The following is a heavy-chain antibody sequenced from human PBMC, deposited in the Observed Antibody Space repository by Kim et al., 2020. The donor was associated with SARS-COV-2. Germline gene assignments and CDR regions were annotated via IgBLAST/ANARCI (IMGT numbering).Heavy chain of an antibody. D-gene: IGHD3-10*01. V-gene: IGHV4-34*01. CDR2: INHSGST. Sequence: SETLSLTCAVYGGSFSGYYWSWIRQPPGKGLEWIGEINHSGSTNYNPSLKSRVTISVDTSKNQFSLKLSSVTAADTAVYYCARIGLGVDGMDVWGQGNTVTVSS. CDR3: ARIGLGVDGMDV. CDR1: GGSFSGYY. J-gene: IGHJ6*02.